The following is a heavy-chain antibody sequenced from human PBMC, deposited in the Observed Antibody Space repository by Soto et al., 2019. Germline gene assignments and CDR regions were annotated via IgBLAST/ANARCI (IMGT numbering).Heavy chain of an antibody. V-gene: IGHV1-69*01. Sequence: QVQLVQSGAEVRKPGSSVRVSCKASGGSFNRHTISWVRQAPGKGLEWMGGIITICGTSNHAQKFQGRVTIIADESTRKVYMELSSLRSDDPAIYYCARGWGYDSTDYYYAYWGQGTLGIVSS. J-gene: IGHJ4*02. CDR3: ARGWGYDSTDYYYAY. D-gene: IGHD3-22*01. CDR1: GGSFNRHT. CDR2: IITICGTS.